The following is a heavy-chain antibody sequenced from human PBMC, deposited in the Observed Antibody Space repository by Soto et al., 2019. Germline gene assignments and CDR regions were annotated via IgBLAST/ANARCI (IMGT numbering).Heavy chain of an antibody. Sequence: HPGGSLRLSCAASGFTFSSYDMHWVRQATGKGLEWVSAIGTAGDTYYPGSVRGRFTISRENAKNSLYLQMNSLRAGDTAVYYCARGGSGSYYMDVWGQGTTVTVSS. CDR1: GFTFSSYD. J-gene: IGHJ6*03. V-gene: IGHV3-13*04. D-gene: IGHD3-10*01. CDR2: IGTAGDT. CDR3: ARGGSGSYYMDV.